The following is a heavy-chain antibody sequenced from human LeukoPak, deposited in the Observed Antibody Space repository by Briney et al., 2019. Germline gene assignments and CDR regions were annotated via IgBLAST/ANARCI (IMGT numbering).Heavy chain of an antibody. V-gene: IGHV4-59*01. D-gene: IGHD1-26*01. CDR1: GGSISSYY. J-gene: IGHJ4*02. CDR2: IYYSGST. Sequence: SETLSLTCTVSGGSISSYYWSWIRQPPGKGLEWIGYIYYSGSTNYNPSLKSRVTISVDTSKNQFSLKLSSVTAADTAVYYCVSGMGATRPFDYWGPGTLVTVSS. CDR3: VSGMGATRPFDY.